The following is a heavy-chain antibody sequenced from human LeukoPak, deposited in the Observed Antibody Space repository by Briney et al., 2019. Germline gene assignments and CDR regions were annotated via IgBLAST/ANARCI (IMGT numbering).Heavy chain of an antibody. D-gene: IGHD2-21*02. CDR1: GYTFTSYY. J-gene: IGHJ6*03. CDR3: ARDSTPPKFVVVTADGPYYMDV. V-gene: IGHV1-46*01. Sequence: ASVKVSCKASGYTFTSYYMHWVRQAPEQGLEWMGIINPSGGSTSYAQKFQGRVTMTRDTSTSTVYMELSSLRSEDTAVYYCARDSTPPKFVVVTADGPYYMDVWGKGTTVTVSS. CDR2: INPSGGST.